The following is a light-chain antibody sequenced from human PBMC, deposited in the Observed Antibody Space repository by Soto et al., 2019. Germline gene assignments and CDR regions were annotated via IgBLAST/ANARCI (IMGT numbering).Light chain of an antibody. Sequence: DIHMTQSPSSLSASVGDTVTITCRASQNIDMYLNWYQQRPGKAPRVLISGASNLQSGAPSRFSGSGSGTDFTLTISSLQSEDFASYFCQHTFNSPPWTFGQGTKVDI. V-gene: IGKV1-39*01. J-gene: IGKJ1*01. CDR1: QNIDMY. CDR2: GAS. CDR3: QHTFNSPPWT.